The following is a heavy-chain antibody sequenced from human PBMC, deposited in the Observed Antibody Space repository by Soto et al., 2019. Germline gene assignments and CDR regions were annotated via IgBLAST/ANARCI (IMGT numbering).Heavy chain of an antibody. D-gene: IGHD4-17*01. Sequence: ASVKVSCKASGYIFTGYYVPWVRQAPGQGLEWMGWINPNSGGTNYAQKFQGRVTMTGDTSISTAYMELSRLQSDDTALYYCARAVSTLLYYFDFWGQGALVTVSS. CDR1: GYIFTGYY. V-gene: IGHV1-2*02. J-gene: IGHJ4*02. CDR3: ARAVSTLLYYFDF. CDR2: INPNSGGT.